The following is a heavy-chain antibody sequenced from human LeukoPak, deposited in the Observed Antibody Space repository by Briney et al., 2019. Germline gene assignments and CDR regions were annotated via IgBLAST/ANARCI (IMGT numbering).Heavy chain of an antibody. Sequence: PGGSLRLSCAASGFTVSSNYMSWVRQAPGKGLEWVSVIYSGGSTYYADSVKGRFTISRDNSKNTLYLQMNSLRAEDTAVYYCARDAYDYDSSGYIDYWGQGTLVTVSS. CDR3: ARDAYDYDSSGYIDY. V-gene: IGHV3-53*01. D-gene: IGHD3-22*01. CDR1: GFTVSSNY. J-gene: IGHJ4*02. CDR2: IYSGGST.